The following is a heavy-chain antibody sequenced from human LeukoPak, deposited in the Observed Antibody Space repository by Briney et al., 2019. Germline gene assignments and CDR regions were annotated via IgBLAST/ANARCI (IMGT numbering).Heavy chain of an antibody. J-gene: IGHJ4*02. V-gene: IGHV3-23*01. CDR1: GFTFSTYA. CDR3: TTDLPRWFGELPYYFDY. Sequence: GGSLRLSCAASGFTFSTYAMTWVRQAPGKGLEWVSAISDTGGSTYYADSVKGRFTISRDNSKNTLYLQMNSLKTEDTAVYYCTTDLPRWFGELPYYFDYWGQGTLVTVSS. CDR2: ISDTGGST. D-gene: IGHD3-10*01.